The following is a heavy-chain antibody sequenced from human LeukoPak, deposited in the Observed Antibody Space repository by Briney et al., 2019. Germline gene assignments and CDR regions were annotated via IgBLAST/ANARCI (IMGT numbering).Heavy chain of an antibody. CDR1: GFTFTSSA. J-gene: IGHJ4*02. CDR3: AARAAAAFSDY. D-gene: IGHD6-13*01. V-gene: IGHV1-58*01. CDR2: IVVGSGNT. Sequence: TSVKVSCKASGFTFTSSAVQWVRQARGQRLEWIGWIVVGSGNTNYAQKFQERVTITRDMSTSTAYMELSSLRSEDTAVYYCAARAAAAFSDYWGQGTLVTVSS.